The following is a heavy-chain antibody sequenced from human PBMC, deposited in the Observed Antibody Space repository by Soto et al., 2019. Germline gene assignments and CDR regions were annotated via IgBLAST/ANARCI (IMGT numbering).Heavy chain of an antibody. CDR3: ARGRVPAARSNLDY. CDR1: GYTFTSYD. V-gene: IGHV1-8*01. J-gene: IGHJ4*02. CDR2: MNPNSGNT. D-gene: IGHD2-2*01. Sequence: ASVKVSCKASGYTFTSYDINWVRQATGQGLEWMGWMNPNSGNTGYAQKFQGRVTMTRNTSISTAYMELSSLRSEDTAVYYCARGRVPAARSNLDYWGQGTLVTVSS.